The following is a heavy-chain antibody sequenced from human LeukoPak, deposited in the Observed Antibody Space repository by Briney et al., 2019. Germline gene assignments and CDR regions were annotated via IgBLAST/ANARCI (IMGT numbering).Heavy chain of an antibody. CDR2: ISSNGGST. V-gene: IGHV3-64*01. D-gene: IGHD4-17*01. Sequence: GGSLRLSCAASGFTLSSYAMHWVRQAPGKGLEYASAISSNGGSTYYANSVKGRFTISRDNSKNTLYLQMGSLRAEDMAVYYCASTVTNDAFDIWGQGTMVTVSS. CDR1: GFTLSSYA. J-gene: IGHJ3*02. CDR3: ASTVTNDAFDI.